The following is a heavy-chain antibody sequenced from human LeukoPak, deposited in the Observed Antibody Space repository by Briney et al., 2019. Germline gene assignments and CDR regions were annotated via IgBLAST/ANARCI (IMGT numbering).Heavy chain of an antibody. D-gene: IGHD2-15*01. CDR2: ISSSRYI. Sequence: GGSLRLSCAASGFTFSTYSMNWVRQAPGKGLEWVSSISSSRYIYYADSVKGRFTISRDNAKNSLYLQMNSLRAEDTAVYYCARDSGYCSGGSCYNDAFDIWGQGTMVTVSS. J-gene: IGHJ3*02. V-gene: IGHV3-21*01. CDR3: ARDSGYCSGGSCYNDAFDI. CDR1: GFTFSTYS.